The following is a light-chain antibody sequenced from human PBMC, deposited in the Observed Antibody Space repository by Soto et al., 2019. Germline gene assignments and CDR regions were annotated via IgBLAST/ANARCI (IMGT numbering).Light chain of an antibody. Sequence: QSALTQPAAVSGSPGQSITLSCTGTSSDIGGYDYVSWYQLHPGKAPKLIIYDVNNRPSGVSNRFSGSKSGNTASLTISGLQAEDEADYYCPSYASGSSHVVFGGGTKLTVL. CDR2: DVN. CDR1: SSDIGGYDY. CDR3: PSYASGSSHVV. V-gene: IGLV2-14*01. J-gene: IGLJ2*01.